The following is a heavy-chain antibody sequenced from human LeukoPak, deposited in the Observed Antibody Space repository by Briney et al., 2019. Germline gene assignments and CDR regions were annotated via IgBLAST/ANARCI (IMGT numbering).Heavy chain of an antibody. CDR1: GFTFDDYA. D-gene: IGHD1-1*01. CDR2: ISWNSDNI. CDR3: AKDFSGTPIVFFDY. Sequence: PEGSLRLSCVASGFTFDDYAMHWVRQAPGKGLEWVSGISWNSDNIVYADSVKGRFTISRDSAKNSLYLQMNSLRAEDTALYYCAKDFSGTPIVFFDYWGQGTLVTVSS. V-gene: IGHV3-9*01. J-gene: IGHJ4*02.